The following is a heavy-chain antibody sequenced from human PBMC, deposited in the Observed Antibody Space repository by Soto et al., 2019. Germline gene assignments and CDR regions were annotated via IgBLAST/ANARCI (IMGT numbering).Heavy chain of an antibody. J-gene: IGHJ6*03. D-gene: IGHD4-17*01. CDR3: ARDLATVTTSSGYMDV. Sequence: GGSLRLSCAASGFTFSSYWMSWVRQAPGKGLEWVANIKKDGSEKYYVDSVKGRFTMSRDNAKNSLYLQMNSLRAEDTAVDYCARDLATVTTSSGYMDVWGKGTTVTVSS. CDR2: IKKDGSEK. V-gene: IGHV3-7*01. CDR1: GFTFSSYW.